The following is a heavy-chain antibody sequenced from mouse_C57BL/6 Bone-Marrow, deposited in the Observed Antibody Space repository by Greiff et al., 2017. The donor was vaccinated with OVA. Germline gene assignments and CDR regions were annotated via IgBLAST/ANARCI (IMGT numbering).Heavy chain of an antibody. J-gene: IGHJ2*01. CDR2: LRNTANGYTT. Sequence: EVKLVESGGGLVQPGGSLSLSCAASGFTFTDYYLSWVRQPPGKALEWLGFLRNTANGYTTEYSASVKGRFTISSDNSQSILYLQMNALRAEDSATYYCARFNWDGGDFDYWGQGTTLTVSS. V-gene: IGHV7-3*01. CDR1: GFTFTDYY. CDR3: ARFNWDGGDFDY. D-gene: IGHD4-1*01.